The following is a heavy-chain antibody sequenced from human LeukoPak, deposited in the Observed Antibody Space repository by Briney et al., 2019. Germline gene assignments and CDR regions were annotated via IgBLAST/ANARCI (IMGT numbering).Heavy chain of an antibody. Sequence: ASVRVSCKASGYTFTSYAMHWVRQAPGQRLEWMGWINAGNGNTKYSQKFQGRVTITRDTSASTAYMELSSLRSEDTAVYYCARDRGSSTSRTYYYYYGMDVWGKGTTVTVSS. CDR2: INAGNGNT. CDR3: ARDRGSSTSRTYYYYYGMDV. V-gene: IGHV1-3*01. J-gene: IGHJ6*04. CDR1: GYTFTSYA. D-gene: IGHD2-2*01.